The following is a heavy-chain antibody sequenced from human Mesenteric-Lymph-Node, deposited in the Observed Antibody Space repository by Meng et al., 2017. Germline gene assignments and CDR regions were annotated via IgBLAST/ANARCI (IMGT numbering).Heavy chain of an antibody. CDR3: ARGPVLLLTVEHNWFDP. J-gene: IGHJ5*02. V-gene: IGHV1-46*02. CDR2: INPSGGST. D-gene: IGHD2-15*01. Sequence: QGQGGQVRAEVRKLGASVKVSCKATGYTFNSYYMHWVRPAPGKGLEWMGIINPSGGSTSYAQKFQGRVTMTRDTSTSTVYMELSSLRSEDTAVYYCARGPVLLLTVEHNWFDPWGQGTLVTVSS. CDR1: GYTFNSYY.